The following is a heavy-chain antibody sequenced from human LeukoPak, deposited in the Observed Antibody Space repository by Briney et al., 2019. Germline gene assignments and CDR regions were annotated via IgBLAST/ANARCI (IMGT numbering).Heavy chain of an antibody. D-gene: IGHD3-3*01. J-gene: IGHJ5*02. CDR3: TRPYYDFWSGYADNWFDP. Sequence: GASVKVSCKASGYTFTGYYMHWVRQAPGQGPEWMGWINPNSGGTNYAQKFQGRVTMTRDTSISTAYMELSRLRSDDTAVHYCTRPYYDFWSGYADNWFDPWGQGTLVTVSS. CDR1: GYTFTGYY. V-gene: IGHV1-2*02. CDR2: INPNSGGT.